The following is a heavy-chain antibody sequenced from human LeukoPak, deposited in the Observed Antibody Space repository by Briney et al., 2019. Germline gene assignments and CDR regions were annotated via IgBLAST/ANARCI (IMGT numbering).Heavy chain of an antibody. CDR1: GFTFSSYD. CDR3: ARGRSEHYDSSDHFDY. CDR2: IGTAGDT. J-gene: IGHJ4*02. D-gene: IGHD3-22*01. Sequence: PGGSLRLSCAASGFTFSSYDMHWVRQATGKGLEWVSAIGTAGDTYYPGSVKGRFTISRENAKNSLYLQMNSLRAGDTAVYYCARGRSEHYDSSDHFDYWGQGTLVTVSS. V-gene: IGHV3-13*01.